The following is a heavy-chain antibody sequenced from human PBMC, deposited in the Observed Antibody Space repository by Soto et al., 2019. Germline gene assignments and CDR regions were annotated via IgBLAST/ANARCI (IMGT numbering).Heavy chain of an antibody. CDR2: VSCNGIDT. CDR3: ASDIERIRGPHHSPVGPGH. V-gene: IGHV3-30*04. Sequence: LRRSCSASRFTFNSYAMQLVGQAQVQGLGGVAVVSCNGIDTYHADDVQARVTISRDNSRNTVFLQMTSLGTQAEAVFYCASDIERIRGPHHSPVGPGHWGQGTLVTVSS. J-gene: IGHJ4*02. CDR1: RFTFNSYA. D-gene: IGHD2-15*01.